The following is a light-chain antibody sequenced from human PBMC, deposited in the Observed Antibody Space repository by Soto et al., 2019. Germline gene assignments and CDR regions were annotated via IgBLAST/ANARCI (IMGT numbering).Light chain of an antibody. CDR3: QQYGSSCT. V-gene: IGKV3-20*01. J-gene: IGKJ3*01. CDR2: GAS. Sequence: EIVLTQSPGTLSLSPGERATLSCRASQSVSSSYLAWYQQKPVQAPRLLIYGASSRATGIPDRFSGSGSGTDFTLTISRLEPEDFAVYYCQQYGSSCTFGPGTKVYIK. CDR1: QSVSSSY.